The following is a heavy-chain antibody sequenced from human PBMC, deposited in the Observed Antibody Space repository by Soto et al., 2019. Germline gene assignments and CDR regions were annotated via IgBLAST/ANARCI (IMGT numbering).Heavy chain of an antibody. Sequence: EVQLVESGGGLVQPGGSLRLSCVTSGFTFSSYWMHWVRQDPGMGLVWVACLSGDGTDTRYADSVKGRFSISRDNAKDTLYLQMNSLKDEDTAVYFCGRDPMDSTPIDLWGQGALVTVSS. CDR2: LSGDGTDT. CDR1: GFTFSSYW. CDR3: GRDPMDSTPIDL. V-gene: IGHV3-74*01. D-gene: IGHD2-15*01. J-gene: IGHJ4*02.